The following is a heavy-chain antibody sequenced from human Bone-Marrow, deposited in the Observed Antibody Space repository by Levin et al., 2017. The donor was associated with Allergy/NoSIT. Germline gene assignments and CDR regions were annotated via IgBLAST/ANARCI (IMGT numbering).Heavy chain of an antibody. CDR2: ISYDGSNQ. CDR3: AKDWAPFCSSATCYAGELDV. V-gene: IGHV3-30*18. CDR1: GFIFSHYG. Sequence: TGGSLRLSCAGSGFIFSHYGMHWVRQTPGKGLEWVAVISYDGSNQYYADSVKGRFTISRENSKNTLSLQMNSLRTEDTAVYHCAKDWAPFCSSATCYAGELDVWGQGTLVTVSS. J-gene: IGHJ4*02. D-gene: IGHD2-2*01.